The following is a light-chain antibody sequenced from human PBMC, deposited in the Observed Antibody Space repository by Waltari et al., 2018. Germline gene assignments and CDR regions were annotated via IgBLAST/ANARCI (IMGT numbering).Light chain of an antibody. CDR1: NNDVGASKF. J-gene: IGLJ2*01. CDR3: CSFTATHTLL. CDR2: DVT. Sequence: QSALTQPASVSGSPCQSITISCTGTNNDVGASKFPSWYQQHPGRAPQLIIYDVTERPSGISYRFSGSKSANTASLTISGLLPEDEAIYYCCSFTATHTLLFGGGTTVTVL. V-gene: IGLV2-14*03.